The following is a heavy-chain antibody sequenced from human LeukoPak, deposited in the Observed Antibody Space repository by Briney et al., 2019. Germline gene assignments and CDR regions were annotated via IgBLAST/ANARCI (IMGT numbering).Heavy chain of an antibody. CDR3: ARGRAATPFDY. D-gene: IGHD1-26*01. CDR2: VNYSGST. J-gene: IGHJ4*02. V-gene: IGHV4-59*01. CDR1: GGSPSSYY. Sequence: PSETLSLTCTVSGGSPSSYYWNWIRQPPGKGLEWIGYVNYSGSTKYKPSLKSRVTISVDTSKNQISPKLSSVTAADTAVYYCARGRAATPFDYWGQGTLVTVSS.